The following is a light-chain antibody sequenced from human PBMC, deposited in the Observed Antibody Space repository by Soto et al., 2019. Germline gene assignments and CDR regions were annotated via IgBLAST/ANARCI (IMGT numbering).Light chain of an antibody. J-gene: IGKJ5*01. CDR3: MQGIQLPGT. CDR2: EVS. V-gene: IGKV2D-29*01. CDR1: QSLLHSNGKTF. Sequence: VMTQTPLSLSVTPGQAASISFKSSQSLLHSNGKTFLYWYLQKPGQAPQLLIYEVSNRFSGVQDRFSGSGSGTDFTLNISRVEAEDVGSYYCMQGIQLPGTFGQGTRLEIK.